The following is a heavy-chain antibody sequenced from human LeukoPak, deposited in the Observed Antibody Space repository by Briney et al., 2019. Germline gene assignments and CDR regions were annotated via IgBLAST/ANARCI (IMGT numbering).Heavy chain of an antibody. CDR3: ATGIYYYDSKG. J-gene: IGHJ4*02. CDR2: FDPEDGET. Sequence: ASVNVSCKVSGYTLTELSMHWVRQAPGKGLEWMGGFDPEDGETIYAQKFQGRVTMTEVTSTDTAYMELSSLRSEDTAVYYCATGIYYYDSKGWGQGTLVTVSS. D-gene: IGHD3-22*01. V-gene: IGHV1-24*01. CDR1: GYTLTELS.